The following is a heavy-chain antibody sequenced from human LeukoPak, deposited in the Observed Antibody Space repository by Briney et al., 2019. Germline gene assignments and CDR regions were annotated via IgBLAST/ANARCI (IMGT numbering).Heavy chain of an antibody. CDR1: GYTFTGYY. Sequence: ASVKVSCRASGYTFTGYYMHWVRQAPGQGLEWMGWINPNSGGTNYAQKFQGRVTMTRDTSISTAYMELSSLRSEDTAVYYCARRLGIYQPRGFDPWGQGTLVTVSS. D-gene: IGHD3-16*01. CDR3: ARRLGIYQPRGFDP. V-gene: IGHV1-2*02. J-gene: IGHJ5*02. CDR2: INPNSGGT.